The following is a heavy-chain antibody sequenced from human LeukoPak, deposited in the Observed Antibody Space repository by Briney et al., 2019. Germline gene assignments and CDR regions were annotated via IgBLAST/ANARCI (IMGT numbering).Heavy chain of an antibody. CDR3: ARDLESYSSSWYYFDY. V-gene: IGHV6-1*01. D-gene: IGHD6-13*01. Sequence: SQTLSLTCAISGDSVSSNSAAWNSIRQSPSRGLEWLGRTYYRSKWYNDYAVSVKSRITINPDTSKNQFSLQLNSVTPEDTAVYYCARDLESYSSSWYYFDYWGQGTLVTVSS. J-gene: IGHJ4*02. CDR2: TYYRSKWYN. CDR1: GDSVSSNSAA.